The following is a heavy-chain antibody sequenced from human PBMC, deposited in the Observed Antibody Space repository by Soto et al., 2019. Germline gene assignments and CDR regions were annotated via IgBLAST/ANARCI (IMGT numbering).Heavy chain of an antibody. CDR3: ARGEGHDYGDYDDPNYYYYMDV. CDR1: GFTFSSYW. D-gene: IGHD4-17*01. CDR2: IKQDGSEK. Sequence: EVQLVESGGGLVQPGGSLRLSCAASGFTFSSYWMSWVRQAPGKGLEWVANIKQDGSEKYYVDSVKGRFTISRDNAKNSLYLQMNSLRAEDTAVYYCARGEGHDYGDYDDPNYYYYMDVWGKGTTVTVSS. J-gene: IGHJ6*03. V-gene: IGHV3-7*01.